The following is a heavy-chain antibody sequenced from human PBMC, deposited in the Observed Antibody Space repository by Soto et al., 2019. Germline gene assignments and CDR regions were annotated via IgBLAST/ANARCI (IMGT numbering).Heavy chain of an antibody. V-gene: IGHV3-30*18. CDR1: GFTFSSYG. CDR2: ISYDGSNK. J-gene: IGHJ4*02. D-gene: IGHD2-8*01. CDR3: AKERETGYCTNGVCYFGGPSGY. Sequence: GGSLRLSCAASGFTFSSYGMHWVRQAPGKGLEWVAVISYDGSNKYYADSVKGRFTISRDNSKNTMYLQMNSLRAEDTAVYYCAKERETGYCTNGVCYFGGPSGYWGQGTLVTVSS.